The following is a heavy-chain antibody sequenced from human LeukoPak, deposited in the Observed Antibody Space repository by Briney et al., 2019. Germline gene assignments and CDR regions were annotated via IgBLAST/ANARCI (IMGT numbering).Heavy chain of an antibody. CDR2: ISSSSSTI. D-gene: IGHD3-16*01. Sequence: GGSLRLSCAASGFIFSSYSMNLVRQAPGKGLEWVSYISSSSSTIYYADSVKGRFTISRDNAKNSLYLQMNSLRAEDTAVYYCAREGEWTFDYWGQGTLVTVSS. V-gene: IGHV3-48*01. CDR1: GFIFSSYS. J-gene: IGHJ4*02. CDR3: AREGEWTFDY.